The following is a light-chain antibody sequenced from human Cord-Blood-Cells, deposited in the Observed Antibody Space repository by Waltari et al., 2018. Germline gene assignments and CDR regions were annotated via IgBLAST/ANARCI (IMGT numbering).Light chain of an antibody. V-gene: IGLV2-11*01. J-gene: IGLJ3*02. Sequence: QSALTQPRSVSGSPGQSVTPSCTGTSRDVGGYNHVSWYQQHPGKPPKLMIYDVSKRPSVVPDRFSGSKSGNTASLTISGLQAEDEADYYCCSYAGSYTWVFGGGTKLTVL. CDR1: SRDVGGYNH. CDR2: DVS. CDR3: CSYAGSYTWV.